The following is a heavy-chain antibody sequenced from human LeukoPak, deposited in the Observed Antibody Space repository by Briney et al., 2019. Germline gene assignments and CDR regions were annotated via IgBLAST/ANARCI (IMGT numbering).Heavy chain of an antibody. Sequence: GGSLRLSCAASGFIFSNYWMHWVRQAPGKGLVWVSRIDTDGSTTNYADSVKGRFTISRDNAKNTLYLQMNSLRAEDTAVYYCARGVGLGVQWGQGTLVTVSS. CDR2: IDTDGSTT. D-gene: IGHD3-16*01. CDR1: GFIFSNYW. V-gene: IGHV3-74*01. J-gene: IGHJ4*02. CDR3: ARGVGLGVQ.